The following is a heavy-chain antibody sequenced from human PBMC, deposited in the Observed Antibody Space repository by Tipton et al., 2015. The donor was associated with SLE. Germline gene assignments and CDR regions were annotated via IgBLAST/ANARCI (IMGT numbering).Heavy chain of an antibody. CDR1: GDSLSGRY. Sequence: TLSLTCAISGDSLSGRYWIWIRQVPGEGLQWIGEINNGGNSNYNPSPKSRVTMSVDTAKNQISLRLTSVTVADTGVYFCARGGKGPQQILRRVNNYFDPWGQGSLVTVSS. J-gene: IGHJ5*02. CDR3: ARGGKGPQQILRRVNNYFDP. CDR2: INNGGNS. V-gene: IGHV4-34*01. D-gene: IGHD6-13*01.